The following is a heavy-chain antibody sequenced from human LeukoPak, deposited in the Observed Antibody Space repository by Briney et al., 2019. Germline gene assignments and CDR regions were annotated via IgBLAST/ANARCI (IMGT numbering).Heavy chain of an antibody. D-gene: IGHD6-13*01. V-gene: IGHV4-59*12. CDR1: GGSISSYY. CDR2: IYYSGST. Sequence: PSETLSLTCTVSGGSISSYYWSWIRQPPGKGLEWIGSIYYSGSTYYNPSLKSRVTISVDTSKNQFSLKLSSVTAADTAVYYCARDSSSWYDLDYWGQGTLVTVSS. CDR3: ARDSSSWYDLDY. J-gene: IGHJ4*02.